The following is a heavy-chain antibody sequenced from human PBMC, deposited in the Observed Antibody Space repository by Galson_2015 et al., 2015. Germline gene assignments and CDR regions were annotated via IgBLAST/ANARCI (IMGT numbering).Heavy chain of an antibody. CDR3: AKDRYTGYSSSWYEY. J-gene: IGHJ4*02. CDR2: ISYDGTNN. V-gene: IGHV3-30*18. CDR1: GFTFSSYG. D-gene: IGHD6-13*01. Sequence: SLRLSCAASGFTFSSYGMHWVRQAPGKGLEWVAVISYDGTNNYYGDSVKGRFTISRDNSKNTLYLQMNSLRAEDTAVYYCAKDRYTGYSSSWYEYWGQGTLVTVSS.